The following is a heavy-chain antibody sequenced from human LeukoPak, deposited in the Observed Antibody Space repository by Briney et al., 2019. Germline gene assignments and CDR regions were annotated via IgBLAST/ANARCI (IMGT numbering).Heavy chain of an antibody. CDR3: AILATTQLFDY. D-gene: IGHD5-12*01. J-gene: IGHJ4*02. CDR1: GYTFTSYG. Sequence: GASVKVSCKASGYTFTSYGISWVRQAPGQGLEWMGWINPNSGGTNYPQKFQGRVTMTRDTSISTAYMELSRLRSDDTAVYYCAILATTQLFDYWGQGTLVTVSS. V-gene: IGHV1-2*02. CDR2: INPNSGGT.